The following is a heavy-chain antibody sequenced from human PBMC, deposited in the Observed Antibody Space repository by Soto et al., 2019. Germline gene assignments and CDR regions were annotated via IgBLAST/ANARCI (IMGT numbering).Heavy chain of an antibody. Sequence: PGESLKISCKGSGYSFTSYWIGWVRHLPGKGLEWMGIIYPGDSDTRYSPSFQGQVTISADKSISTAYLQWSSLKASDTAMYYCARPSAATDFGVFIKNYYYYYGMDVWGQGTTVTVSS. CDR1: GYSFTSYW. CDR2: IYPGDSDT. CDR3: ARPSAATDFGVFIKNYYYYYGMDV. J-gene: IGHJ6*02. V-gene: IGHV5-51*01. D-gene: IGHD3-3*01.